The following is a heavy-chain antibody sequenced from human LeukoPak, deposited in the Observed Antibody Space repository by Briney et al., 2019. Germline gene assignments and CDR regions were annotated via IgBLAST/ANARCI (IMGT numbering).Heavy chain of an antibody. Sequence: ASVKVSCKASGYTFTSYGISWVRQAPGQGLEWMGWISAYNGNTNYAQKFQGRVTITADESTSTAYMELSSLRSEDTAVYYCARLIAVAGRQKVDYWGQGTLVTVSS. V-gene: IGHV1-18*01. D-gene: IGHD6-19*01. CDR3: ARLIAVAGRQKVDY. CDR2: ISAYNGNT. J-gene: IGHJ4*02. CDR1: GYTFTSYG.